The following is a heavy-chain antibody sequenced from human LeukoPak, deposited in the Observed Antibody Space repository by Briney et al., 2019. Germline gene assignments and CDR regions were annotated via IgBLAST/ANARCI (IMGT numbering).Heavy chain of an antibody. CDR2: VYDTGST. CDR1: GDSVSNSPYY. Sequence: SETLSLTCTVSGDSVSNSPYYWSWIRQPPGKGLEWIGYVYDTGSTNYNPSFKSRATISADTSKNQFSLRLRPVTAADTAVYYCARDVYCVKGVCYIAFDIWAKGQWSPSLQ. D-gene: IGHD2-8*01. CDR3: ARDVYCVKGVCYIAFDI. J-gene: IGHJ3*02. V-gene: IGHV4-61*01.